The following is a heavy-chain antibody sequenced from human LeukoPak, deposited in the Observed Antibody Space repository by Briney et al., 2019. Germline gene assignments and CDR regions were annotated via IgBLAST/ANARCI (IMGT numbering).Heavy chain of an antibody. CDR2: TYPADSDT. CDR1: GYTFTTYW. J-gene: IGHJ4*02. V-gene: IGHV5-51*01. CDR3: VRSDTNGSYV. D-gene: IGHD3-22*01. Sequence: GESLKISCKGSGYTFTTYWIGWVRQMPGRGLEWMGVTYPADSDTRYSPSFQGQVTISADKSISHAYLQWSSLKVSDTAKYYCVRSDTNGSYVWGQGSLVTVSS.